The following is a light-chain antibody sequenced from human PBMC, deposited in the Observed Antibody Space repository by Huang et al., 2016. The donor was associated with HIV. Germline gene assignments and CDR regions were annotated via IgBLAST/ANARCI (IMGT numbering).Light chain of an antibody. CDR1: QSVNSGY. V-gene: IGKV3-20*01. CDR2: GAS. J-gene: IGKJ1*01. Sequence: EIVLTQSPGTLSLSPGERTTLSCRASQSVNSGYLAWYQQKPGQAPRLLIYGASTRATGIPGRVSGSGSGTDFTLTISRLQPEDFAVYYCQQYGSSPATFGQGTKVEVK. CDR3: QQYGSSPAT.